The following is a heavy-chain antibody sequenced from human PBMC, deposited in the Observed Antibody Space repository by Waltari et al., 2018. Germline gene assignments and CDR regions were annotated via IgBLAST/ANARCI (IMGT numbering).Heavy chain of an antibody. V-gene: IGHV1-18*01. J-gene: IGHJ4*02. D-gene: IGHD4-4*01. Sequence: QVHLVQSGAEMKKPGASVKVSCKASGYTFTSFGISWVRQAPGQGLEWMGWISAYNDNTNHAQKLQGRVTMTTDTSTSTAYMELGSLRSDDTAVYYCGRVGINYNNLGLIDYWGQGTLVTVSS. CDR1: GYTFTSFG. CDR3: GRVGINYNNLGLIDY. CDR2: ISAYNDNT.